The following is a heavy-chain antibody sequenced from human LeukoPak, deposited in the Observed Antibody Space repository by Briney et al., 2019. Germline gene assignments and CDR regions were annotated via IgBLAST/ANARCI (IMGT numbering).Heavy chain of an antibody. J-gene: IGHJ4*02. Sequence: PSETLSLTCTVSGGSISSGGYYWSWVRQAPGKGLEWVSVIYSGGDTYYADSVKGRFTISRDNSKNTLYLQMNSQRAEDKAVYYCARGWDVFDYWGQGTLVTVSS. CDR2: IYSGGDT. CDR1: GGSISSGGYY. V-gene: IGHV3-53*01. D-gene: IGHD1-26*01. CDR3: ARGWDVFDY.